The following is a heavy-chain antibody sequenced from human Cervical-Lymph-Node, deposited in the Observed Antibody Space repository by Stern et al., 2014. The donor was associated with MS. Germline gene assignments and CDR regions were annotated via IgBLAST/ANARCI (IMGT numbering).Heavy chain of an antibody. D-gene: IGHD3-10*01. CDR2: ISYDGSKA. CDR1: GFNFSSYA. CDR3: ARDLVWFGELDWGAMDV. J-gene: IGHJ6*02. V-gene: IGHV3-30-3*01. Sequence: QVQLVESGGGVVQPARALRLSCAATGFNFSSYAMQWVRQAPGKGLEWLAVISYDGSKAYYTESVKGRFTVSRDNSKNTLFLQVSSLRPEDTAEYYCARDLVWFGELDWGAMDVWGHGTTVTVSS.